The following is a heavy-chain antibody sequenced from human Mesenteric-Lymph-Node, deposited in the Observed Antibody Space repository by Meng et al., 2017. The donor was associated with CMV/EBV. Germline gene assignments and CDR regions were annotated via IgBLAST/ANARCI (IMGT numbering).Heavy chain of an antibody. D-gene: IGHD6-13*01. V-gene: IGHV2-5*02. CDR2: IYWDDDK. Sequence: QITLKESGPTLVKPTKTVTLTCSFPGFSLSTRGVGVGWIRHPPGKALEWLALIYWDDDKRYSPSLKSRLTITKETSKNQVVLTMTNMDPVDTATYYCAHSSGIAAAGPFYFDYWGQGTLVTVSS. CDR1: GFSLSTRGVG. CDR3: AHSSGIAAAGPFYFDY. J-gene: IGHJ4*02.